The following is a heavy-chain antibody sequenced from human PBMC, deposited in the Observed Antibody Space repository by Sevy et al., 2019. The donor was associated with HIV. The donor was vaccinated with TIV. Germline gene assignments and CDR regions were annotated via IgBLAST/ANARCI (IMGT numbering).Heavy chain of an antibody. J-gene: IGHJ5*02. V-gene: IGHV3-7*01. CDR2: INQDGREK. CDR1: GFTFSSYW. D-gene: IGHD3-22*01. Sequence: GGSLRLSCGASGFTFSSYWMSWVRQAPGKGLEWVANINQDGREKDYVDSVKGRFTISRDNVKNSLFLQMNSLRAEDTAVYYCARKKYYYDSSTNGWFDPWGQGTLVTVSS. CDR3: ARKKYYYDSSTNGWFDP.